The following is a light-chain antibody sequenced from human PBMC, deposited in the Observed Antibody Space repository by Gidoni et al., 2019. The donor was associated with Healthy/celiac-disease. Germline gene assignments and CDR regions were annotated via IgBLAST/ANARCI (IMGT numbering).Light chain of an antibody. CDR2: KAS. V-gene: IGKV1-5*03. CDR3: QQYNSYCPIT. Sequence: DIQMTKPPSTLSASVGDGVTITCRASQSISSWLAWYQQKTGKAPTLLIYKASSLESGVPSRFSGSRAGTEFTLTISSLQPYDVATYYCQQYNSYCPITFGQGTRLEIK. J-gene: IGKJ5*01. CDR1: QSISSW.